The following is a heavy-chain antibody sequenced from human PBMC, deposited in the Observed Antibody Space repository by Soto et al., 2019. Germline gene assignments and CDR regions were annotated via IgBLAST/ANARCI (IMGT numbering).Heavy chain of an antibody. V-gene: IGHV4-31*03. Sequence: SETLSLTCTVSGGSISSGGYYWSWIRQHPGKGLEWIGYIYYSGSTYYNPSLKSRVTISVDTSKNQFSLKLSSATAADTAVYYCARVTAAAAGSPYYYYGMDVWGQGTTVTVSS. D-gene: IGHD6-13*01. J-gene: IGHJ6*02. CDR1: GGSISSGGYY. CDR3: ARVTAAAAGSPYYYYGMDV. CDR2: IYYSGST.